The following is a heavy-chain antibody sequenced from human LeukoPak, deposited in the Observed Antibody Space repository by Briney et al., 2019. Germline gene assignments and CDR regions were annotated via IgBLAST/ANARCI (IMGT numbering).Heavy chain of an antibody. J-gene: IGHJ6*02. CDR1: GFTFSSYS. D-gene: IGHD3-9*01. Sequence: GGSLRLSCAASGFTFSSYSMNWVRQAPGKGLEWVSSISSSSSYIYYADSVKGRFTISRDNAKNSLYLQMNSLRAEDTAVYYCARESMDVLRYFDWSRPDYYGMDVWGQGTTVTVSS. CDR2: ISSSSSYI. V-gene: IGHV3-21*01. CDR3: ARESMDVLRYFDWSRPDYYGMDV.